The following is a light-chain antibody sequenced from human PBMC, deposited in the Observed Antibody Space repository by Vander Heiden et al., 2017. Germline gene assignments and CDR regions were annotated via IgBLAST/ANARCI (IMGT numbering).Light chain of an antibody. Sequence: QSALTQPASVSGSSGQSITIPCTGTSSDIGLYNYVSWYQQHPGKVPKLMIYEVTNRPSGVSNRFSGSKSGNTASLTISGLQAEDEADYFCSSYTSSNSWVFGGGTKLTVL. V-gene: IGLV2-14*01. CDR2: EVT. CDR1: SSDIGLYNY. J-gene: IGLJ3*02. CDR3: SSYTSSNSWV.